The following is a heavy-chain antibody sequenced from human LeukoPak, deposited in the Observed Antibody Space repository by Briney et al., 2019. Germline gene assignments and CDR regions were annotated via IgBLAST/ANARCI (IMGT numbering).Heavy chain of an antibody. CDR2: ISGRGGST. D-gene: IGHD3-3*01. Sequence: GGSVRLFCAASGFIFRSYAMRWVRRAPGKGLEWVSDISGRGGSTYSAVSSKGRYSISRDNSKNTPYLQMNSLMAADTAVYYCAKEQQWDYDFWSGYYPYYFDYWGQGTLVTVSS. V-gene: IGHV3-23*01. J-gene: IGHJ4*02. CDR3: AKEQQWDYDFWSGYYPYYFDY. CDR1: GFIFRSYA.